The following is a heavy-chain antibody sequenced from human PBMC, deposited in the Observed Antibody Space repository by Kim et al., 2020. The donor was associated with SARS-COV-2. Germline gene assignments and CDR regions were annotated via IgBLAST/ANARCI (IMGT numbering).Heavy chain of an antibody. V-gene: IGHV5-51*01. CDR1: GYSFTSYW. J-gene: IGHJ6*02. CDR3: ARLPEIVGADYYYYYYGMDV. CDR2: IYPGDSDT. Sequence: GESMKISCKGSGYSFTSYWIGWVRQMPGKGLEWMGIIYPGDSDTRYSPSFQGQVTISADKSISTAYLQWSSLKASDTAMYYCARLPEIVGADYYYYYYGMDVWGQGTTVTVSS. D-gene: IGHD1-26*01.